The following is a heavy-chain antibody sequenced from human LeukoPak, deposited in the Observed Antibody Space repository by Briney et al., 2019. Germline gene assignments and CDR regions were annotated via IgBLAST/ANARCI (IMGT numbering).Heavy chain of an antibody. CDR2: ISYDGSNK. D-gene: IGHD1-26*01. J-gene: IGHJ4*02. CDR1: GFTFSSYA. CDR3: ARDYSGSYLFDY. V-gene: IGHV3-30*04. Sequence: GGSLRLSCAASGFTFSSYAMHWVRQAPGKGLEWVAVISYDGSNKYYADSVKGRFTISRDNSKNTLYLQMNSLRAEDTAVYYCARDYSGSYLFDYWGQGTLVTVSS.